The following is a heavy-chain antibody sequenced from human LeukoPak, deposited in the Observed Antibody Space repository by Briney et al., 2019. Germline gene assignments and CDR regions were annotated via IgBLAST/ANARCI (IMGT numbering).Heavy chain of an antibody. CDR1: GGTLSSYA. D-gene: IGHD3-22*01. J-gene: IGHJ4*02. V-gene: IGHV1-69*13. CDR2: IIPIFGTA. Sequence: SVKVSCKASGGTLSSYAISWVRQAPGQGLEWMGGIIPIFGTANYAQKFQGRVTITADESTSTAYMELSSLRSEDTAVYYCARAYYYDSSGYYHPFDYWGQGTLVTVSS. CDR3: ARAYYYDSSGYYHPFDY.